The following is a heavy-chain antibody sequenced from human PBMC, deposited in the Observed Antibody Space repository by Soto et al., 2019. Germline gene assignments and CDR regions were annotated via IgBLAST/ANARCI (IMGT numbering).Heavy chain of an antibody. CDR1: GFTFSNSW. CDR3: VKVLARGVVVPRFYFDS. Sequence: DVQLVESGGGLVQPGGSLRLSCAASGFTFSNSWMHWVRQVSGKGLEWVSRINADGTSTSYADSVKGRFTISRDNAKNTLYLLVNSLRAEDAAFYYGVKVLARGVVVPRFYFDSWGQGALVTVSS. J-gene: IGHJ4*02. V-gene: IGHV3-74*01. D-gene: IGHD2-2*01. CDR2: INADGTST.